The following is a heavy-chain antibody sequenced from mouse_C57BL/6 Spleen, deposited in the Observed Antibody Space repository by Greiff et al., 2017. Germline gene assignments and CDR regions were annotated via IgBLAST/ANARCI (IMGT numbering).Heavy chain of an antibody. CDR1: EYEFPSHD. CDR2: INSDGGST. D-gene: IGHD1-1*01. CDR3: ARGYGSSHWYFDV. V-gene: IGHV5-2*03. Sequence: EVKVEESGGGLVQPGESLKLSCESNEYEFPSHDMSWVRKTPEKRLELVAAINSDGGSTYYPDTMERRFIISRDNTKKTLYLQMSSLRSEDTALYYCARGYGSSHWYFDVWGTGTTVTVSS. J-gene: IGHJ1*03.